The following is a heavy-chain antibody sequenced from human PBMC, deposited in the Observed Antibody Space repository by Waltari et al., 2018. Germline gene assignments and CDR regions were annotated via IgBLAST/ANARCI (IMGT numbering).Heavy chain of an antibody. CDR3: ATHGSSARRMDV. Sequence: QVQLVQSGAEVKKPGASVKVSCKVSGYTLTELSMHWVRQAPGKGLEWMGGFDPEDGETIYAEKFQGRVTITADTSTDTAYMELSSLRSEDTAVYYCATHGSSARRMDVWGQGTTVTVSS. V-gene: IGHV1-24*01. J-gene: IGHJ6*02. D-gene: IGHD6-13*01. CDR2: FDPEDGET. CDR1: GYTLTELS.